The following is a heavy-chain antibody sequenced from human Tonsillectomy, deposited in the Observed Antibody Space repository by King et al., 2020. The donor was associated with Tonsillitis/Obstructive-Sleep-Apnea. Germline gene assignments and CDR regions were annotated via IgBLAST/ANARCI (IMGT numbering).Heavy chain of an antibody. V-gene: IGHV3-30*01. CDR3: ARDGEDCDPFYYFDY. CDR2: ISYDGSNK. CDR1: GFTFSSYA. Sequence: VQLVESGGGVVQPGRSLRLSCAASGFTFSSYAMHWVRQAPGKGLEWVAVISYDGSNKYYADSVKGRFTISRDNSKNTLYLQMNSLRAEDTAVYSCARDGEDCDPFYYFDYWGQGTLVTVSS. D-gene: IGHD2-21*02. J-gene: IGHJ4*02.